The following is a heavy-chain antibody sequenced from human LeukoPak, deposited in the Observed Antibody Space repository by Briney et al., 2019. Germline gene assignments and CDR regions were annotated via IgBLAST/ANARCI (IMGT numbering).Heavy chain of an antibody. D-gene: IGHD2-15*01. CDR1: GYTLSGYY. CDR2: INPNSGGT. J-gene: IGHJ6*03. V-gene: IGHV1-2*02. Sequence: VASVKVSCKASGYTLSGYYMHWVRQAPGQGLEWMGWINPNSGGTNYAQKFQGRVTMTRDTSISTAYMELRRLRSDDTAVYYCTRGLRYCSGGRCYFSPPYYYYMDVWGKGTTVTISS. CDR3: TRGLRYCSGGRCYFSPPYYYYMDV.